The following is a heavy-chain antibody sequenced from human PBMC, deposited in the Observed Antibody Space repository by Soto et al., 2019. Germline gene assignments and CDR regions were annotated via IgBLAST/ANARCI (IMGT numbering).Heavy chain of an antibody. CDR1: GETFSGYY. CDR2: INPSGST. V-gene: IGHV4-34*01. Sequence: SETLSLTCAVYGETFSGYYWTWIRQPPGEGLEWIGEINPSGSTNYNPSLKSRVTMSADTSKNQFSLKLTSVTAADTAVYYCARARATIAAAAIFDCWGQGTLVTVSS. CDR3: ARARATIAAAAIFDC. J-gene: IGHJ4*02. D-gene: IGHD6-13*01.